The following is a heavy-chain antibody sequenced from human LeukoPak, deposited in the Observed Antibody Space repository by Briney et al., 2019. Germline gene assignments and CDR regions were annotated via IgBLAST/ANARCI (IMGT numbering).Heavy chain of an antibody. Sequence: GGSLRLSCAASGFTLRSYAMNWVRQAPGKGLEWVSVISGSGGSTNYAESVKGRFTISRDSSKSTLFLQMNSLRAEDTAVYYCARDLGSGWNFDYWGQGTLVTVSS. CDR3: ARDLGSGWNFDY. CDR2: ISGSGGST. V-gene: IGHV3-23*01. CDR1: GFTLRSYA. J-gene: IGHJ4*02. D-gene: IGHD6-19*01.